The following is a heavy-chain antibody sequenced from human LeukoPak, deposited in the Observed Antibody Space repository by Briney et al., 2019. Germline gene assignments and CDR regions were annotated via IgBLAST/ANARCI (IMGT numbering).Heavy chain of an antibody. CDR1: GCSISSNTYY. CDR2: VYYRGNT. D-gene: IGHD3-3*01. Sequence: SETLSLTCTVSGCSISSNTYYWGWIRQPPGKGLEWIGSVYYRGNTYYNPSLKSRVTISVVTSKSQFSLRLNSVTAADTSVYYCARLWSGLRPPDYWGQGTLVTVSS. V-gene: IGHV4-39*01. J-gene: IGHJ4*02. CDR3: ARLWSGLRPPDY.